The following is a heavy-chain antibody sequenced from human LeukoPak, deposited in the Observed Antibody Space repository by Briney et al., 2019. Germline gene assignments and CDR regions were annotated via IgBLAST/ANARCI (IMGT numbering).Heavy chain of an antibody. V-gene: IGHV3-48*03. Sequence: GGSLRLSCAASGFTFSSYEMSWVRQAPGKGLEWVSYISSSGSTIYYADSVKGRFTISRDNAKNSLYLQMNSLRAEDTAVYYCARGRSSSWPPYYFDYWGQGTLVTVSS. CDR3: ARGRSSSWPPYYFDY. D-gene: IGHD6-13*01. CDR2: ISSSGSTI. J-gene: IGHJ4*02. CDR1: GFTFSSYE.